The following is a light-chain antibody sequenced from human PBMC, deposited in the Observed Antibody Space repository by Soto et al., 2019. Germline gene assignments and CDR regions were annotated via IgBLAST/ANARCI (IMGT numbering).Light chain of an antibody. Sequence: QSVLTQSPSVSGAPGQRVTISCTGSSSNIGAGYDVHWYQQLPGTAPKLLIYGHSNRPSGVPDRFSGSKSGTSASLAITGLQAEDEADYFCQSYDTSLSGVVFGGGTKVTVL. V-gene: IGLV1-40*01. CDR3: QSYDTSLSGVV. CDR1: SSNIGAGYD. CDR2: GHS. J-gene: IGLJ2*01.